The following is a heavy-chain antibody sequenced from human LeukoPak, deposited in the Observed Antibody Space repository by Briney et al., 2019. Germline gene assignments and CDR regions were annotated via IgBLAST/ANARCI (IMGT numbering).Heavy chain of an antibody. J-gene: IGHJ3*02. CDR3: AREGGLGYCSSTSCSASDAFDI. Sequence: ASVKVSCKASGYTFTSYGISWVRQAPGQGLEWMGWISAYNGNTYYAQKLQGRVTMTTDTSTSTAYMELRSLRSDDTAVYYCAREGGLGYCSSTSCSASDAFDIWGQGTMVTVSS. CDR1: GYTFTSYG. CDR2: ISAYNGNT. V-gene: IGHV1-18*01. D-gene: IGHD2-2*01.